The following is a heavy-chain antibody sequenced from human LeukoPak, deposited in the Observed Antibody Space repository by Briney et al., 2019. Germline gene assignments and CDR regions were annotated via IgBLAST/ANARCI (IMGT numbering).Heavy chain of an antibody. V-gene: IGHV3-48*04. Sequence: GGSLRLSCAASGFTFSSYSMNWVRQAPGKGLEWVSYISSSSSTIYYADSVKGRFTISRDNAKNSLYLQMNSLRAEDTAVYYCARGALDSSLSGGGDYYYYYYMDVWGKGTTVTVSS. D-gene: IGHD6-6*01. CDR2: ISSSSSTI. CDR1: GFTFSSYS. J-gene: IGHJ6*03. CDR3: ARGALDSSLSGGGDYYYYYYMDV.